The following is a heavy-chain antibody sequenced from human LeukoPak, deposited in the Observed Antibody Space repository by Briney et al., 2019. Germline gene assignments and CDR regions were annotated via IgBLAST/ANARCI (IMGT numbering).Heavy chain of an antibody. CDR1: GFTFSSYG. D-gene: IGHD6-25*01. V-gene: IGHV3-30*18. J-gene: IGHJ1*01. CDR3: AKDGRQREGFQH. Sequence: GGSLRLSCAASGFTFSSYGMHWVRQAPGKGLEWVAVISYDGSNKYYADSVKGRFTISRDNSKNTLYLQMNSLRAEDTAVYYCAKDGRQREGFQHWGQGTLVTVSS. CDR2: ISYDGSNK.